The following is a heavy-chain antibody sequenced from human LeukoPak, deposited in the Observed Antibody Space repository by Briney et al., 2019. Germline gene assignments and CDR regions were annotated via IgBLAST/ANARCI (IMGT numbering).Heavy chain of an antibody. J-gene: IGHJ2*01. V-gene: IGHV4-4*02. CDR1: GGSISSSNW. CDR2: INHSGST. CDR3: ARGGRYCSGGSCYSNWYFDL. Sequence: PSGTLSLTCAVSGGSISSSNWWSWVRQPPGKGLGWIGEINHSGSTNYNPSLKSRVTISVDTSKNQFSLKLSSVTAADTAVYYCARGGRYCSGGSCYSNWYFDLWGRGTLVTVSS. D-gene: IGHD2-15*01.